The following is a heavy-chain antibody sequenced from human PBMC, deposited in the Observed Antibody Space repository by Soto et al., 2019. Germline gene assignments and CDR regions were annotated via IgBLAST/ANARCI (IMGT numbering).Heavy chain of an antibody. CDR3: APHVSCSGGSCQYDAFAI. J-gene: IGHJ3*02. Sequence: GGSLRLSCAASGFTFSSYAMSWVRQAPGKGLEWVSAISGSGGSTYYADSVKGRFTISRDTSENTLYLQMNSLGAEDTAAYYCAPHVSCSGGSCQYDAFAIRGQGTMVTVS. D-gene: IGHD2-15*01. CDR2: ISGSGGST. CDR1: GFTFSSYA. V-gene: IGHV3-23*01.